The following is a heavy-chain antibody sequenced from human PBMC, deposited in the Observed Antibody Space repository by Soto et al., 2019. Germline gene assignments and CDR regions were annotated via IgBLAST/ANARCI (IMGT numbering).Heavy chain of an antibody. CDR1: GFTFSSYS. V-gene: IGHV3-21*01. CDR3: ARDGHPTIDY. CDR2: ITSSSSYI. Sequence: VQLVESGGGLVKPGGSLRLSCAASGFTFSSYSMNWVRQAPGKGLEWVSYITSSSSYIYYADSVKGRFNISRDDTKNPQYLQMNSLRAEDTAVYYCARDGHPTIDYWGQGTLVTVSS. J-gene: IGHJ4*02.